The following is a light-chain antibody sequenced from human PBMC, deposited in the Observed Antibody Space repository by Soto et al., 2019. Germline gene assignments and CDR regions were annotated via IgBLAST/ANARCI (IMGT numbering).Light chain of an antibody. CDR3: CSYTTSSTYV. J-gene: IGLJ1*01. Sequence: QSALTQPPSASGSPGQTVAISCTGTSSDVGTSNYVSWYQQHPGKAPKLMIYDVIQRPSGVPARFSGSKSGNKASLTVSGLQPEDDADYYGCSYTTSSTYVFGTGTKLTVL. CDR1: SSDVGTSNY. CDR2: DVI. V-gene: IGLV2-8*01.